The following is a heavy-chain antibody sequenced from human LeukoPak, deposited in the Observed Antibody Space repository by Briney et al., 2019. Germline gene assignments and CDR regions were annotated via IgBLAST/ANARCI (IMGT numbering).Heavy chain of an antibody. CDR3: ARDRRASEYYYYYMDV. Sequence: GGSLRLSCAASGFTVSSNYMSWVRQAPGKGLEWVSVIYSGGSTYYADSVKGRFTISRDNSKNTLYLQMNSLRAEDTAVYYRARDRRASEYYYYYMDVWGKGTTVTVSS. V-gene: IGHV3-53*01. CDR2: IYSGGST. J-gene: IGHJ6*03. CDR1: GFTVSSNY.